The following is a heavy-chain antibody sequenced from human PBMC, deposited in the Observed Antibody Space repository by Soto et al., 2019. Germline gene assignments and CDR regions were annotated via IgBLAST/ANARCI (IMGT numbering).Heavy chain of an antibody. D-gene: IGHD2-21*02. J-gene: IGHJ3*02. CDR3: ARLEPRDYCSGDCLDASDI. Sequence: RLEWMGRFNPGGGSADYAQRFQGRVTLTRDTSTTAVYMALSSLRSEDTAMYYCARLEPRDYCSGDCLDASDIWGQGTTVPV. V-gene: IGHV1-46*01. CDR2: FNPGGGSA.